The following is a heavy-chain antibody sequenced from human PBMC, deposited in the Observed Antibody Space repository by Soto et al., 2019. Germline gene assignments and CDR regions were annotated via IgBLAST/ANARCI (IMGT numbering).Heavy chain of an antibody. V-gene: IGHV1-18*01. CDR2: ISAYHGNT. CDR3: AREAIAAAGIGVIRYYYYYMDV. Sequence: GASVKVSCKASGYTFTSYGISWVRQAPGQGLEWMGWISAYHGNTNYAQKLQGRVTMTTDTSTSTAYMELRSLRSDDTAVYYCAREAIAAAGIGVIRYYYYYMDVWGKGTTVTVSS. D-gene: IGHD6-13*01. CDR1: GYTFTSYG. J-gene: IGHJ6*03.